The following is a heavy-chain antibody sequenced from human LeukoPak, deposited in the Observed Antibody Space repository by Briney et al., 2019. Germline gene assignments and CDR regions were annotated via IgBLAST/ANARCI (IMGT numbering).Heavy chain of an antibody. V-gene: IGHV1-18*01. CDR1: GYTFTSCG. Sequence: GASVKVSCKASGYTFTSCGISWVRQAPGQGLEWMGWISAYNGNTNYAQKLQGRVTMTTDTSTSTAYMELRSLRSDDTAVYYCARTPTVTRYYYYMDVWGKGTTVTISS. D-gene: IGHD4-17*01. CDR3: ARTPTVTRYYYYMDV. J-gene: IGHJ6*03. CDR2: ISAYNGNT.